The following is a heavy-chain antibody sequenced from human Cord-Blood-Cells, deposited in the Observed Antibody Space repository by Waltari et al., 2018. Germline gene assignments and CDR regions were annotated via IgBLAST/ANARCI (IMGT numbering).Heavy chain of an antibody. V-gene: IGHV4-39*07. CDR3: ARDRTGDDAFDI. Sequence: QLQLQESGPGLVKPSATLSLPCPVSGGSISSSRYYWGWIRPPPGKGLEWIGSIYYSGSTYYNPSLKSRVTISVDTSKNQFSLRLSSVTAADTAVYYCARDRTGDDAFDIWGQGTMVTVSS. CDR2: IYYSGST. CDR1: GGSISSSRYY. J-gene: IGHJ3*02. D-gene: IGHD7-27*01.